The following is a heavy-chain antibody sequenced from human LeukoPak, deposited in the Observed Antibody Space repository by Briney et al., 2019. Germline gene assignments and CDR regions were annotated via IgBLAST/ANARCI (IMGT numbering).Heavy chain of an antibody. CDR2: IIPIFGTA. Sequence: SVKVSCKASGGTFSSYAISWVRQAPGQGLEWMGGIIPIFGTANYAQKFQGRVTITADESTSTAYMELSSLRSEDTAVYYCASHKGIAVAGKFDYWGQGTLVTVS. D-gene: IGHD6-19*01. J-gene: IGHJ4*02. V-gene: IGHV1-69*13. CDR3: ASHKGIAVAGKFDY. CDR1: GGTFSSYA.